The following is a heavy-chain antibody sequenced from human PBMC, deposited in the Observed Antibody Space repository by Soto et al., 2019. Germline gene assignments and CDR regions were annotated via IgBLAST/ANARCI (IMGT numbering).Heavy chain of an antibody. D-gene: IGHD6-13*01. CDR1: GGSFSGYY. V-gene: IGHV4-34*01. CDR2: INHSGST. Sequence: SETLSLTCAVYGGSFSGYYWSWIRQPPGKGLEWIGEINHSGSTNYNPSLKSRVTISVDTSKNQFSLKLSSVTAADTAVYYCARLRSRYSSSWDDWGQGTLVTVSS. J-gene: IGHJ4*02. CDR3: ARLRSRYSSSWDD.